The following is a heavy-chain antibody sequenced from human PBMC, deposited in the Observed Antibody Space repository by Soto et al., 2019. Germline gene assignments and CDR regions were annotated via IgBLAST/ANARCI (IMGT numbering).Heavy chain of an antibody. V-gene: IGHV4-59*08. Sequence: QVQLQESGPGLVKPSETLSLTCTVSDDSISPYYWSWIRQPPGKGLEWIGYIYYSGSTNYNPSLKSRVTISVDTSKNQFSLKLSSVTAADMAVYYCARRSYGAFDFWGQGTIVTVSS. CDR3: ARRSYGAFDF. CDR1: DDSISPYY. CDR2: IYYSGST. D-gene: IGHD1-26*01. J-gene: IGHJ3*01.